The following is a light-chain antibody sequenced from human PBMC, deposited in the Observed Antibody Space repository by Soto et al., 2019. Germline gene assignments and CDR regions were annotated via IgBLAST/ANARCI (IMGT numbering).Light chain of an antibody. V-gene: IGLV2-14*01. J-gene: IGLJ1*01. CDR2: EVS. Sequence: QSVLTQPASVSGSPGQSITISCTGTSSDIGGYKYVSWYQQHPGKAPKLIIFEVSNRPSGVSDRFSGSNSGNTASLTISGLQAEDEADYYCSSYTSDNSYIFGTGTKVTVL. CDR3: SSYTSDNSYI. CDR1: SSDIGGYKY.